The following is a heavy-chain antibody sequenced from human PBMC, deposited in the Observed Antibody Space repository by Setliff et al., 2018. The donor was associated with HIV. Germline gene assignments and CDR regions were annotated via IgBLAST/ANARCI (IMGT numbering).Heavy chain of an antibody. D-gene: IGHD1-26*01. V-gene: IGHV4-59*01. CDR3: ARGQPQGGGTYWSAFDI. CDR2: VYYTGAS. CDR1: GGFISNTY. Sequence: PSETLSLTCTVSGGFISNTYWSWIRQPPGKGLEWLGFVYYTGASDYNPSFKSRLTISLDTSRTHFSLKLTSVTAADTAVYYCARGQPQGGGTYWSAFDIWGRRTMVTVSS. J-gene: IGHJ3*02.